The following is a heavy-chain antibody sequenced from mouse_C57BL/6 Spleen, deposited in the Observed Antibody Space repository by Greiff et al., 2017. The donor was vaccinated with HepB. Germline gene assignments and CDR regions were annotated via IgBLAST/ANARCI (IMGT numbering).Heavy chain of an antibody. Sequence: EVMLVESGGGLVKPGGSLKLSCAASGFTFSSYAMSWVRQTPEKRLEWVATISDGGSYTYYPDNVKGRFTISRDNAKNNLYLQMSHLKSEDTAMYYCARDYYCFDYWGQGTTLTVSS. CDR2: ISDGGSYT. CDR1: GFTFSSYA. D-gene: IGHD2-1*01. V-gene: IGHV5-4*01. J-gene: IGHJ2*01. CDR3: ARDYYCFDY.